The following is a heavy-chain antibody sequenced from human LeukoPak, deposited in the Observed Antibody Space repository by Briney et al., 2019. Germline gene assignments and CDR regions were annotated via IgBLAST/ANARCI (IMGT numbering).Heavy chain of an antibody. J-gene: IGHJ4*02. CDR3: ARHSLGSGPILDY. Sequence: PSETLSLTCSVFDGSISNYYWSWIRQPPGKGLEWIGYAYYSGSTTYNPSLESRVTISVDTSKNQFSLKLTAVTAADTAVYYCARHSLGSGPILDYWGQGTLVTVSS. D-gene: IGHD3-10*02. CDR2: AYYSGST. V-gene: IGHV4-59*08. CDR1: DGSISNYY.